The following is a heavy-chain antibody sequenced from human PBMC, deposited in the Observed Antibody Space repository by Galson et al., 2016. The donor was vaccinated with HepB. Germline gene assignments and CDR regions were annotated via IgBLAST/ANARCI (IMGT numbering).Heavy chain of an antibody. J-gene: IGHJ4*02. Sequence: SVKVSCKASGYIFISYGINWVRQAPGQGLEWMGWISTYNGNTNYAQNVQGRVTLTSDTSTSTAYMELRSLRSDDTAVYYCAKERAHYDVLTGYLPYFDSWGQGTLVSVSS. CDR1: GYIFISYG. D-gene: IGHD3-9*01. CDR2: ISTYNGNT. CDR3: AKERAHYDVLTGYLPYFDS. V-gene: IGHV1-18*01.